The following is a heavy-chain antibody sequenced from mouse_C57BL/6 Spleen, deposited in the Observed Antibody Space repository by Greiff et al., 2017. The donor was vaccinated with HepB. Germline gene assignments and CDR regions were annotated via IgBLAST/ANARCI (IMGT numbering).Heavy chain of an antibody. CDR3: VREPYDYDPNYYAMDY. J-gene: IGHJ4*01. V-gene: IGHV10-3*01. CDR1: GFTFNTYA. CDR2: IRSKSSNYAT. D-gene: IGHD2-4*01. Sequence: EMHLVESGGGLVQPKGSLKLSCAASGFTFNTYAMHWVRQAPGKGLEWVARIRSKSSNYATYYADSVKDRFTISRDDSQSMLYLQMNNLKTEDTAMYYCVREPYDYDPNYYAMDYWGQGTSVTVSS.